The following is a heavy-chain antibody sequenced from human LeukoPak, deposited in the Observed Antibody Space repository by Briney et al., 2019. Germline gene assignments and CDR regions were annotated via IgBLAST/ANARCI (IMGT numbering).Heavy chain of an antibody. J-gene: IGHJ6*02. V-gene: IGHV1-8*01. D-gene: IGHD3-9*01. Sequence: GASVKVSCKASGYTFTSYDINWVRQATGQGLKWMVWMNPNSGYTGYAQKFQRRLTMTRNPSISTAYMELSSLTSEDTAVHYCARHNYDLLTGYYPLLDVWGQGTTVTVSS. CDR1: GYTFTSYD. CDR3: ARHNYDLLTGYYPLLDV. CDR2: MNPNSGYT.